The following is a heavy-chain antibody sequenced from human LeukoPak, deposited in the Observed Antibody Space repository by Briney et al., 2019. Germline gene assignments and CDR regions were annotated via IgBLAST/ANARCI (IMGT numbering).Heavy chain of an antibody. V-gene: IGHV4-39*07. CDR2: IYYSGST. Sequence: PSETLSLTCTVSGGSFSSSSYYWGWLRQPPGMGLEWVGSIYYSGSTYYNPSLKSRVTIAVYTSKNQFSLKLAPVTAADPAVYYCAKWAQYYYGSGSVIARFDHWGQGTLVTVSS. CDR1: GGSFSSSSYY. J-gene: IGHJ5*02. D-gene: IGHD3-10*01. CDR3: AKWAQYYYGSGSVIARFDH.